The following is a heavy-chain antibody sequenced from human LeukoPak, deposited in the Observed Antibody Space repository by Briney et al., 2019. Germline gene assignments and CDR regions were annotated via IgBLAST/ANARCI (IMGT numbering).Heavy chain of an antibody. J-gene: IGHJ4*02. CDR1: GYTFTSYD. V-gene: IGHV1-8*01. Sequence: ASVKVSCKASGYTFTSYDINWVRQATGQGLEGMGWMNPNSGNTGYAQKFQGRVTMTRNTSISTAYVELRSLRSEDTAVYYCARVRGRSGATSYYWGQGTLVTVSS. CDR3: ARVRGRSGATSYY. CDR2: MNPNSGNT. D-gene: IGHD1-26*01.